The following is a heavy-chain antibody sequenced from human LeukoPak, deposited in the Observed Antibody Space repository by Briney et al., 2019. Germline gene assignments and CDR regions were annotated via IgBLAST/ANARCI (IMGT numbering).Heavy chain of an antibody. J-gene: IGHJ4*02. D-gene: IGHD3-3*01. Sequence: ASVKVSCKASGYTFTGYYMHWVRQAPGRGLEWMGRINPNSGGTNYAQKFQGRVTMTRDTSISTAYMELSRLRSDDTAVYYCARDSIVLRFLWPYWGQGTLVTVSS. CDR1: GYTFTGYY. V-gene: IGHV1-2*06. CDR3: ARDSIVLRFLWPY. CDR2: INPNSGGT.